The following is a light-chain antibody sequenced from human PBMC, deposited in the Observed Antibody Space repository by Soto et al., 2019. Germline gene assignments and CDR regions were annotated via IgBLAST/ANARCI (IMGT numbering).Light chain of an antibody. V-gene: IGLV2-14*01. Sequence: QSVLTQPASVSGSPGQSITISCTGTSSDVGGYNYVSWYQQHPGKAPKPMIYDVSNRPSGVSNRFSGSKSGNTASLTISGLQAEDEADYYCSSYTSSSVVFGTGTKVTVL. CDR1: SSDVGGYNY. CDR3: SSYTSSSVV. J-gene: IGLJ1*01. CDR2: DVS.